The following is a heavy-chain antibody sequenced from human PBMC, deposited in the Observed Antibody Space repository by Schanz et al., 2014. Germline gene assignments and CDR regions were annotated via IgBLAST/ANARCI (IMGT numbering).Heavy chain of an antibody. D-gene: IGHD1-1*01. V-gene: IGHV3-23*04. CDR1: GFTFSNYW. Sequence: EVQLVESGGGLVQPGGSLRLSCAASGFTFSNYWMHWVRQAPGKGLVWVSAISGGGGSTYYADSVKGRFTISRDNSKNTLYLQMNSLRAEDTAVYFCAKIERNEDWGQGTLVTVSS. J-gene: IGHJ4*02. CDR3: AKIERNED. CDR2: ISGGGGST.